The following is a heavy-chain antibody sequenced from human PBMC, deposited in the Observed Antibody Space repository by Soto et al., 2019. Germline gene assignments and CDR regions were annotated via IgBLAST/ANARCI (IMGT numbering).Heavy chain of an antibody. CDR3: ARGPRYDSSSWYNYYFDY. Sequence: QVQLVQSGAEVKKPGASVKVSCKASGYTFTGYYMHWVRQAPGQGLEWMGWINPNSGGTNYAQKFQGWVTMTRDKSISTAYMELSRLRSDDTAVYYCARGPRYDSSSWYNYYFDYWGQGTLVTVSS. CDR2: INPNSGGT. D-gene: IGHD6-13*01. CDR1: GYTFTGYY. J-gene: IGHJ4*02. V-gene: IGHV1-2*04.